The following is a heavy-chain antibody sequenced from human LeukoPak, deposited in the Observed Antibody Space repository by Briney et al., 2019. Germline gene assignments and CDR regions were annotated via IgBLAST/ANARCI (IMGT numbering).Heavy chain of an antibody. CDR2: SIPIFGTA. Sequence: ASVKVFCKASGGTFSSYGISWVRQAPGQGLEWMGGSIPIFGTANYAQKFQGRVTITADKSTSTAYMELSSLRSEDTAVYYCARSSTSCYVYYYYGMDVWGKGTTVTVSS. V-gene: IGHV1-69*06. D-gene: IGHD2-2*01. J-gene: IGHJ6*04. CDR3: ARSSTSCYVYYYYGMDV. CDR1: GGTFSSYG.